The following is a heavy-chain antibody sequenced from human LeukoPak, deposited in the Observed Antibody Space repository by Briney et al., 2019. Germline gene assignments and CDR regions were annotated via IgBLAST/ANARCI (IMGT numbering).Heavy chain of an antibody. CDR1: GCSISSYY. J-gene: IGHJ4*02. CDR2: INYSGST. D-gene: IGHD3-22*01. V-gene: IGHV4-59*01. CDR3: ARHLRGYYDSSGYQPFFDY. Sequence: SETLSLTCTVSGCSISSYYWSWIRQPPGKGLEWVGYINYSGSTNYNPSLKSRVTISVDTSKNQFSLKLSSVTAADTAVYYCARHLRGYYDSSGYQPFFDYWGQGTLVTVSS.